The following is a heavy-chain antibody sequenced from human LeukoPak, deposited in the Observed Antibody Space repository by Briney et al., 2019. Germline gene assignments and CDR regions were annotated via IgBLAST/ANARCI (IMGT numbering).Heavy chain of an antibody. Sequence: GGSLRLSCAVSGFTVSSNYMSWVRQAPGKGLEWVSVLYSGGNTYADSVKGRFTISRDNSKNTLYLQMNSLRAEDTAVYYCARGIAATNYMDVWGKGTTVTVSS. CDR2: LYSGGNT. V-gene: IGHV3-53*01. CDR3: ARGIAATNYMDV. D-gene: IGHD6-13*01. J-gene: IGHJ6*03. CDR1: GFTVSSNY.